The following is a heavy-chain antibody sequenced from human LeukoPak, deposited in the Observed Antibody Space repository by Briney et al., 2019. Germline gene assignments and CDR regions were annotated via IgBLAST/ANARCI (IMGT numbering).Heavy chain of an antibody. CDR2: INPSGGST. V-gene: IGHV1-46*01. CDR1: GYTFTSYY. CDR3: ASAVVPAAMLDRWGPYYMDV. J-gene: IGHJ6*03. D-gene: IGHD2-2*01. Sequence: ASVKVSCKASGYTFTSYYMHWVRQAPGQGLEWMGIINPSGGSTNYAQKFQGRVTITTDESTSTAYMELSSLRSEDTAVYYCASAVVPAAMLDRWGPYYMDVWGKGTTVTVSS.